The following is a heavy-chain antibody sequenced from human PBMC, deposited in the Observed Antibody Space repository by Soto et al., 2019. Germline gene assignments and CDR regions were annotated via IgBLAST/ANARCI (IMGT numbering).Heavy chain of an antibody. V-gene: IGHV4-39*01. CDR3: ARSQQQLVFNTLYYYGMDV. D-gene: IGHD6-13*01. Sequence: SETLSLTCTVSGGSISSSSYYWGWIRQPPGKGLEWIGSIYYSGSTYYNPSLKSRVTISVDTSKNQFSLKLSSVTAADTAVYYCARSQQQLVFNTLYYYGMDVWGQGTTVTVSS. CDR1: GGSISSSSYY. J-gene: IGHJ6*02. CDR2: IYYSGST.